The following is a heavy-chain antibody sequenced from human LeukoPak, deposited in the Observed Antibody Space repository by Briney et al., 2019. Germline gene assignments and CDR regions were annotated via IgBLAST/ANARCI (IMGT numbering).Heavy chain of an antibody. CDR2: ISGSGGSA. CDR3: AKGYSGYDLSFDY. J-gene: IGHJ4*02. D-gene: IGHD5-12*01. Sequence: GGSLRLSCAASGFTFSTYAMSWVRQAPGKGLEWVSAISGSGGSAYQADSVKGRFTISRDNSKNTLYLQMNSLRAEDTAVYYCAKGYSGYDLSFDYWGQGTLVTVSS. V-gene: IGHV3-23*01. CDR1: GFTFSTYA.